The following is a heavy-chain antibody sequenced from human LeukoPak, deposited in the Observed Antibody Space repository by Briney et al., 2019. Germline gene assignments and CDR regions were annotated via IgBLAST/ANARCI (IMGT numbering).Heavy chain of an antibody. CDR2: ISSSSSYI. J-gene: IGHJ4*02. Sequence: PGGSLRLSCAASGFTFSSYSMNWVRQAPGKGLEWVSSISSSSSYIYYADSVKGRFTISRDNAKNSLYLQMNSLRAEDTAVYYCAREIFGVVIIDYWGQGTLVTVSS. V-gene: IGHV3-21*01. D-gene: IGHD3-3*01. CDR3: AREIFGVVIIDY. CDR1: GFTFSSYS.